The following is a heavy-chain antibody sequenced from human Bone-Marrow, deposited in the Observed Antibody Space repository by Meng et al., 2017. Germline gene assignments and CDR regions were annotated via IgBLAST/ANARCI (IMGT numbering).Heavy chain of an antibody. CDR1: GVCSSASSLS. Sequence: ESCLELLKPPEPLSITCHVAGVCSSASSLSWGWIRQAPGKGLEWIGTLHDSGSTYYNPSLKSRVTISADTSNSQFSLKLSSVTAADTAVYYCAREWGTLATAADDYWGQGTLVTVSS. D-gene: IGHD6-13*01. J-gene: IGHJ4*02. V-gene: IGHV4-39*07. CDR3: AREWGTLATAADDY. CDR2: LHDSGST.